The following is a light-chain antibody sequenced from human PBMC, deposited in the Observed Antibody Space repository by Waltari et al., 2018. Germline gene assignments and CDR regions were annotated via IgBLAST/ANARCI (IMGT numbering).Light chain of an antibody. CDR1: QSVGRH. J-gene: IGKJ4*01. CDR3: QQRSTWPSVT. V-gene: IGKV3-11*01. Sequence: EIVLTQSPATLSLSPGERATVSCRASQSVGRHLAWYQQKPGQAPRLHIYDASDRAADTPARFSGSGSGTDFTLTISSLEPEDFVVYYCQQRSTWPSVTFGGGTKVEIK. CDR2: DAS.